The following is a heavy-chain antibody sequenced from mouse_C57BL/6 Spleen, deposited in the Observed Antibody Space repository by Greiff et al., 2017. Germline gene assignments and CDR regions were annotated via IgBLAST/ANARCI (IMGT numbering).Heavy chain of an antibody. V-gene: IGHV2-9*01. CDR1: GFSLTSYG. J-gene: IGHJ4*01. CDR2: IWGGGST. D-gene: IGHD1-1*01. Sequence: VMLVESGPGLVAPSQSLSITCTVSGFSLTSYGVDWVRQPPGKGLEWLGVIWGGGSTNYNSALMSRLSISKDNCKSQVFLKMNSLQTDDTAMYXCAKRSPYYYGSSYDYYAMDYWGQGTSVTVSS. CDR3: AKRSPYYYGSSYDYYAMDY.